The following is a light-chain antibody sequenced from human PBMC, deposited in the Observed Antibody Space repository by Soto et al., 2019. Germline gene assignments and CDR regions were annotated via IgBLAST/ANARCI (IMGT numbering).Light chain of an antibody. Sequence: QSVLTQPRSVSGSPGQSVTISCTGTSSNIGGYGYNYVSWYQEQPGKAPKLMIYDVSKRPSGVPDCFSGSKSGSTASLTISGLQAEDEADYFCCSYAGGYSYVFGTGTKVTVL. J-gene: IGLJ1*01. CDR3: CSYAGGYSYV. V-gene: IGLV2-11*01. CDR2: DVS. CDR1: SSNIGGYGYNY.